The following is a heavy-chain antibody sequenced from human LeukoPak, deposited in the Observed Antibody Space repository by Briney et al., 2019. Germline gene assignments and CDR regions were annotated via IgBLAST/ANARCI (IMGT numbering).Heavy chain of an antibody. J-gene: IGHJ4*02. D-gene: IGHD3-22*01. CDR1: GYTFTSYY. CDR2: INPSGGST. CDR3: ATDFSPFYYELDY. Sequence: RASVKVSCKASGYTFTSYYMHWVRQAPGQGLEWMGIINPSGGSTSYSQKFQGRVTMTRDMSTSTVYMELSSLRSEDTAVYYCATDFSPFYYELDYWGQGTLVTVSS. V-gene: IGHV1-46*01.